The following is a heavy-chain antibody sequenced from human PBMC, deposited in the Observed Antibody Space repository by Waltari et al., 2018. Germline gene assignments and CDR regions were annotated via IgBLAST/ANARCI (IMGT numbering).Heavy chain of an antibody. CDR2: IIPTVGKT. Sequence: QVQLVQSGAEVKKPGSSVTVSCKASGGSFASYGISWVRQAPGQGLAWMGGIIPTVGKTNYAQKCQGIVTINADKSTSTAYMHLTSLRSEDAAVYYCAGGYYESSGFSFYYFYHMDVWGKGTTVTVAS. J-gene: IGHJ6*03. CDR1: GGSFASYG. D-gene: IGHD3-22*01. CDR3: AGGYYESSGFSFYYFYHMDV. V-gene: IGHV1-69*14.